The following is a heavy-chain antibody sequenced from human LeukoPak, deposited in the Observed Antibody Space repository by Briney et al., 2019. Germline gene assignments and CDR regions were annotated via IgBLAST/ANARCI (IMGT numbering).Heavy chain of an antibody. CDR2: MNPNSGDT. CDR3: ARTTRNLYNWNYHDY. V-gene: IGHV1-8*03. J-gene: IGHJ4*02. CDR1: GYTFTNYD. D-gene: IGHD1-7*01. Sequence: ASVKVSCKASGYTFTNYDINWVRQATGQGLEWMGWMNPNSGDTGYAQNFQGRLTITRNTSINTAYMELSSLISEDTAVYYCARTTRNLYNWNYHDYWGQGTLVTVSS.